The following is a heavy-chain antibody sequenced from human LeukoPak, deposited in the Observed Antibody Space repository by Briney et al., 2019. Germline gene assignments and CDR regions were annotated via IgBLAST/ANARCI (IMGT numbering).Heavy chain of an antibody. CDR2: IYYSGST. CDR1: GGSISSSSYY. D-gene: IGHD6-6*01. CDR3: ARHRGSSSLFDY. Sequence: PSETLSLTCTVSGGSISSSSYYWGWIRQPPGKGLEWIGSIYYSGSTYYNPSLKSRVTISVDTSKNQFSLKLSSVTAADTAVYYCARHRGSSSLFDYWGQGTLVTVSS. V-gene: IGHV4-39*01. J-gene: IGHJ4*02.